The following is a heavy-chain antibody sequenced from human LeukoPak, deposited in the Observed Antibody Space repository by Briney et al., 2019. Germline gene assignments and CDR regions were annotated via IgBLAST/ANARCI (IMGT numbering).Heavy chain of an antibody. Sequence: ASVKVSCKASGYTFTSYGISWVRQAPGQGLEWMGWMNPKSGNTGYAQKFQGRVTITRNTSISTAYMELNSLRSEDTAVYYCARVLRWNYVEDAFDIWGQGTMVTVSS. CDR3: ARVLRWNYVEDAFDI. CDR2: MNPKSGNT. CDR1: GYTFTSYG. J-gene: IGHJ3*02. V-gene: IGHV1-8*03. D-gene: IGHD1-7*01.